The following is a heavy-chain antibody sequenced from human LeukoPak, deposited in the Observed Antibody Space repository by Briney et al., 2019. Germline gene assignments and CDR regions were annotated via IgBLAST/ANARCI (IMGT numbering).Heavy chain of an antibody. CDR3: ARAWATDYFDY. V-gene: IGHV4-59*01. Sequence: SETLSLTCTVSGGXLXXYYXXWXRXPPGXGLDXXGYMYYSGTIXYNPSLKSRVTISVDPSKNQFSLKLSSVTPADTAMYYCARAWATDYFDYWGQGTLVTVSS. CDR2: MYYSGTI. CDR1: GGXLXXYY. J-gene: IGHJ4*02.